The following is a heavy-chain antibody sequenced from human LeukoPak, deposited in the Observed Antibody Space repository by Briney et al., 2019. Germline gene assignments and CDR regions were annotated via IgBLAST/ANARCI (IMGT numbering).Heavy chain of an antibody. CDR3: AVGPVDTAMVLDY. D-gene: IGHD5-18*01. CDR1: GFTFSSYA. J-gene: IGHJ4*02. V-gene: IGHV3-30-3*01. CDR2: ISYDGSNK. Sequence: GGSLRLSCAASGFTFSSYAMHWVRQAPGKGLEWVAVISYDGSNKYYADSVKGRFTISRDNSKNTLYLQMNSLRAEDTAVYYCAVGPVDTAMVLDYWGQGTLVTVSS.